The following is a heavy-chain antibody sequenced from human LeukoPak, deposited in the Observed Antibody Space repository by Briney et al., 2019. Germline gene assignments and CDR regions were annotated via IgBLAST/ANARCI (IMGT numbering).Heavy chain of an antibody. CDR1: GFTVSSNY. V-gene: IGHV3-53*04. J-gene: IGHJ6*02. CDR3: ARDLFRSKRYSNDTSYGMDV. Sequence: GGSLRLSCAASGFTVSSNYMSWVRQAPGKGLEWVSVIYSGGSTYYADSVKGRFTISRHNSKNTLYLQMSSLRAEDTAVYYCARDLFRSKRYSNDTSYGMDVWGQPTTVTASS. D-gene: IGHD4-4*01. CDR2: IYSGGST.